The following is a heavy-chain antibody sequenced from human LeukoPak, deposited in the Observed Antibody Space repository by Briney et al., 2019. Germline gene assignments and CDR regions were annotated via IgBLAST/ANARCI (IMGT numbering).Heavy chain of an antibody. D-gene: IGHD1-1*01. CDR3: ARYNWNDVVSALDY. V-gene: IGHV1-2*02. J-gene: IGHJ4*02. CDR1: GYTFSGYY. Sequence: ASVRVSSKASGYTFSGYYIHWVRQAPGQGLEWMGWINPNSGATNYAQEFQGGVTMTRDTSITTFYMEVSSLRSDDTAVYYCARYNWNDVVSALDYWGQGTLVTVSS. CDR2: INPNSGAT.